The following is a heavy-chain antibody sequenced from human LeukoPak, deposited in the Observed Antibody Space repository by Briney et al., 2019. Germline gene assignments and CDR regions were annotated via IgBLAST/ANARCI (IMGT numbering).Heavy chain of an antibody. V-gene: IGHV3-23*01. D-gene: IGHD4-17*01. CDR2: ISGSGGST. CDR3: AKDPKTTVTTSYYFDY. J-gene: IGHJ4*02. Sequence: GGSLKLSCAASGFPFSSFAMGWVGRAPGKGLEWVSAISGSGGSTYYADSVKGRFTISRDNSKNTLYLQMNSLRAEGTAVYYCAKDPKTTVTTSYYFDYWGQGTLVTVSS. CDR1: GFPFSSFA.